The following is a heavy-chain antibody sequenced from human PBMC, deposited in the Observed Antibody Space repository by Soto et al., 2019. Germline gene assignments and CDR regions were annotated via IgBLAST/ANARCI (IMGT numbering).Heavy chain of an antibody. D-gene: IGHD6-13*01. Sequence: PSXTLSLTCAVSSGSISSSYYWSWLRQPPGKGLEWIGYIYYSGSTNYNPSLKSRVTISVDTSKNQFTLQLTSVTVADTAVYYCATSYGNAWYTYWGQGAQVTVSS. CDR1: SGSISSSYY. CDR2: IYYSGST. J-gene: IGHJ4*02. CDR3: ATSYGNAWYTY. V-gene: IGHV4-61*01.